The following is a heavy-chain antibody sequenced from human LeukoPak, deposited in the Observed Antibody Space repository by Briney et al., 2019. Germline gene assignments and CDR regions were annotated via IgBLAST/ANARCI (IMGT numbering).Heavy chain of an antibody. CDR3: ASKQRGEYCSGGSCYLGDAFDI. Sequence: KPSETLSLTCTVSGGSISSRSYYWGWIRQPPGKGLEWIGSLYYSGSTYYNPSLKSRVTVFVDTSKNQFSLKLNSVTAADTAVYYCASKQRGEYCSGGSCYLGDAFDIWGQGTMVTVSS. D-gene: IGHD2-15*01. CDR2: LYYSGST. CDR1: GGSISSRSYY. J-gene: IGHJ3*02. V-gene: IGHV4-39*01.